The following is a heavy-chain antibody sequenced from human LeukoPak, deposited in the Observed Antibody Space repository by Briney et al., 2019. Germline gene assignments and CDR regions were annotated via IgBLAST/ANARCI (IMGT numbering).Heavy chain of an antibody. V-gene: IGHV3-23*01. D-gene: IGHD2-15*01. J-gene: IGHJ4*02. CDR2: ISGSGGAP. CDR1: GFTFSSYA. Sequence: GGSLRLSCAASGFTFSSYAMSWVRQAPGKGLEWVSGISGSGGAPNYADSVKGRFTISRDNSKNTLYLQMNSLRAEDTALYYCAKREVVGSTRCFDYWGQGTLVTVSS. CDR3: AKREVVGSTRCFDY.